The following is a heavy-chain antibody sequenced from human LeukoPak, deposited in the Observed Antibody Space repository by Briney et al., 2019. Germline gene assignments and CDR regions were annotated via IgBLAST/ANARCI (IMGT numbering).Heavy chain of an antibody. V-gene: IGHV3-21*01. J-gene: IGHJ4*02. CDR3: AREIDEGFDY. Sequence: GGSLRLSCAASGFTFSSYSMNWVRQAPGKGLEWVSSIGGSSSSLYYADSLKGRLTISRDNAKNSLYLQMNSLRAEDTAVYYCAREIDEGFDYWGQGTLVTVSS. CDR1: GFTFSSYS. CDR2: IGGSSSSL.